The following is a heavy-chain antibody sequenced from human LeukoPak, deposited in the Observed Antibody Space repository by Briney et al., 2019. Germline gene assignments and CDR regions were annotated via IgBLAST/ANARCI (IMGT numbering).Heavy chain of an antibody. CDR2: ISYDGSNK. Sequence: GGSLRLSCAASGFTFSNYGMHRVRQAPGKGLEWVAVISYDGSNKYYADSVKGRFTISRDNSKNTLYLQMNSLRAEDTAVYYCAKEGSDAFDIWGQGTMVTVSS. CDR3: AKEGSDAFDI. J-gene: IGHJ3*02. CDR1: GFTFSNYG. V-gene: IGHV3-30*18.